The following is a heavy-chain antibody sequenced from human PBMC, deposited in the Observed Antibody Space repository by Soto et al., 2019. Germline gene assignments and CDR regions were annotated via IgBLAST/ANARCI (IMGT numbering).Heavy chain of an antibody. Sequence: DVQLVESAGGLIQHGGSLRLSCAASGFTVSSNYMSWVRQAPGKGLEWVSVIDSGGSTYYADSVKGRFTISRDNSKNTLYLQMNSLRAEDTAVYYCAREGSSGYYYYYAMDVWGQGTTVTVSS. D-gene: IGHD6-19*01. J-gene: IGHJ6*02. CDR3: AREGSSGYYYYYAMDV. CDR2: IDSGGST. V-gene: IGHV3-53*01. CDR1: GFTVSSNY.